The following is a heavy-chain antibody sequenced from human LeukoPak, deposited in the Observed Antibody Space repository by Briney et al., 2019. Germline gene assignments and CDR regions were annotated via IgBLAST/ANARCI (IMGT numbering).Heavy chain of an antibody. CDR3: ARDHYYGSGSYYKFDP. D-gene: IGHD3-10*01. CDR1: GYTFTSYG. J-gene: IGHJ5*02. V-gene: IGHV1-18*01. CDR2: ISAYNGNT. Sequence: ASVKVSCKASGYTFTSYGISWVRQAPGQGLEWMGWISAYNGNTNYAQKLQGRVTMTTDTSTSTAYMELRSLRSDDTAVYYCARDHYYGSGSYYKFDPWGQGTLVTVSS.